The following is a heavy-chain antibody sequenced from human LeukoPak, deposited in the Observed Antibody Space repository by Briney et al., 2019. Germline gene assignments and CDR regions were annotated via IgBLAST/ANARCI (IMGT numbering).Heavy chain of an antibody. J-gene: IGHJ3*02. V-gene: IGHV4-59*01. Sequence: SETLSLTCTVSGGSISSYYWSWIRQPPGKGLEWIGYIYYSGSTNYNASLKSRVTISVDTSKNQFSLKLSSVTAADTAVYYCARKGSSYSIDIWGQGTMVTVSS. CDR1: GGSISSYY. CDR3: ARKGSSYSIDI. D-gene: IGHD2-15*01. CDR2: IYYSGST.